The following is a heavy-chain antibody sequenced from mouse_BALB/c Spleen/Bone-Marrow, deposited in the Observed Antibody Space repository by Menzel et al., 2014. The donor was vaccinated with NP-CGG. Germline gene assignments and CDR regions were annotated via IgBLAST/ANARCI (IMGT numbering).Heavy chain of an antibody. CDR2: INPYNDGT. CDR1: GYTFISYV. D-gene: IGHD1-1*01. J-gene: IGHJ4*01. CDR3: ARYPDYYGSCYAMDY. V-gene: IGHV1-14*01. Sequence: VQLQQSGPELVKPGASVKMSCKASGYTFISYVMHWVKQKPGQGLEWIGYINPYNDGTKYNEKFKGKATLTSDKSSSTAYMELSSLTSEDSAVYYCARYPDYYGSCYAMDYWGQGTSVTVSS.